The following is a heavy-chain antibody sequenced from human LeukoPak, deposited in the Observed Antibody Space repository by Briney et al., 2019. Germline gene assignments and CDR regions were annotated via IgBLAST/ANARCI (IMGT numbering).Heavy chain of an antibody. CDR2: IIPIFGTA. CDR1: GGTFSSYA. CDR3: ARGGPYSSSWLYDAFDI. Sequence: PVKVSCKASGGTFSSYAISWVRQAPGQGLEWMGGIIPIFGTANYAQKFQGRVTITADESTSTAYMELSSLRSEDTAVYYCARGGPYSSSWLYDAFDIWGQGTMVTVSS. V-gene: IGHV1-69*01. J-gene: IGHJ3*02. D-gene: IGHD6-13*01.